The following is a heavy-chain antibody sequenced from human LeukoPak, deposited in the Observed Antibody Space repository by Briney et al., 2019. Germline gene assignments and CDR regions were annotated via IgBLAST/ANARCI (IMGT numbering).Heavy chain of an antibody. D-gene: IGHD4-11*01. CDR2: IYPSDSYT. CDR1: GYSFSNYW. CDR3: ARHYSTDAMDD. J-gene: IGHJ6*02. Sequence: GESLKIPCKASGYSFSNYWIGWVRQMPGKGLEWMGIIYPSDSYTNYSPSFQGHVTISDDKSISTAYLQWSGLKASDTAMYYCARHYSTDAMDDWGQRTTVTVSS. V-gene: IGHV5-51*01.